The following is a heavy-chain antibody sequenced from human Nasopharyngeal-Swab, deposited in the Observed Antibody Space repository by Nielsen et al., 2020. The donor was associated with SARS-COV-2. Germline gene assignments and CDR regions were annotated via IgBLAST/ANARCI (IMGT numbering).Heavy chain of an antibody. Sequence: ASVKVSCKASGGTFSSYAISWVRQAPGQGLEWMGWISAYNGNTNYAQKLQGRVTMTTDTSTSTAYMELSSPRSEDTAVYYCARDADSSGYYGGGYYFDYWGQGTLVTVSP. J-gene: IGHJ4*02. CDR2: ISAYNGNT. CDR1: GGTFSSYA. V-gene: IGHV1-18*01. D-gene: IGHD3-22*01. CDR3: ARDADSSGYYGGGYYFDY.